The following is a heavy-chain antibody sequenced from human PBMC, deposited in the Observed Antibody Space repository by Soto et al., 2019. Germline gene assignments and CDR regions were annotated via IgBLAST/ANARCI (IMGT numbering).Heavy chain of an antibody. J-gene: IGHJ4*02. Sequence: QVKLVQSGTEVKKPGASLKVSCKASGYSFATSGISWVRQAPGQGLEWMGWISVYNGNTNYDQKLHERVTMTTDTSTTTAYLELRSLRSDDTAVYYCARAGKYYDSSGYVNWGQGTLVTVAS. CDR2: ISVYNGNT. D-gene: IGHD3-22*01. V-gene: IGHV1-18*01. CDR3: ARAGKYYDSSGYVN. CDR1: GYSFATSG.